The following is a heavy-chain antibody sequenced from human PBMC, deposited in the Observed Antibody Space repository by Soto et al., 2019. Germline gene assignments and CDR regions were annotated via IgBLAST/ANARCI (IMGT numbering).Heavy chain of an antibody. Sequence: QVQLVQSGAAVKNPGSSVKVSCKTSGGTFNSYLIDWVRQAPGQGLEWMGGIIPACGTAKYAQKFQGRVTITADKSTSTAYMELRTLTSEDTAVYYCARGLDQPPVGLYFDTWGQGTLVTVSS. CDR3: ARGLDQPPVGLYFDT. V-gene: IGHV1-69*06. CDR2: IIPACGTA. J-gene: IGHJ4*02. CDR1: GGTFNSYL. D-gene: IGHD2-2*01.